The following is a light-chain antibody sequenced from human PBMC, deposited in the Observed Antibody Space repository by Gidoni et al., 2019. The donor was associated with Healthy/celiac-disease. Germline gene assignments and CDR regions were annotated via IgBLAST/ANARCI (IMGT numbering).Light chain of an antibody. CDR3: QSYDSSLSGEGV. V-gene: IGLV1-40*01. Sequence: QSVLTQTPSVSGAPGQRVTISCTGSSSNIGAGYDVHWYKQLPGTSPKHLIYGNSNLPSGVPDRFSGSKSGTSASLASTGLQAEDEADYYCQSYDSSLSGEGVFGGGTKLTVL. J-gene: IGLJ3*02. CDR1: SSNIGAGYD. CDR2: GNS.